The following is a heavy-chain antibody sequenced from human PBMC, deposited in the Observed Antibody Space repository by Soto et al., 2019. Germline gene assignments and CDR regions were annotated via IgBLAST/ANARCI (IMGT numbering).Heavy chain of an antibody. J-gene: IGHJ4*02. Sequence: ASVKVSCKASGYTFTDYFVHWVRQAPGQGPEWMGIINPDGGTTSYAQKFQGRVTLTSDTSTSTLYMELRSLRSEDTAVYYCVSIIGVDILRDYWVQGTRVTVSS. CDR3: VSIIGVDILRDY. CDR2: INPDGGTT. CDR1: GYTFTDYF. V-gene: IGHV1-46*01. D-gene: IGHD3-3*01.